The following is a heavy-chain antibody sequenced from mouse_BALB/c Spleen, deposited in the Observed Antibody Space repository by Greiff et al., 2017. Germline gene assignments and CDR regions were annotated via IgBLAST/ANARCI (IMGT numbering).Heavy chain of an antibody. J-gene: IGHJ1*01. Sequence: EVQVVESGGGLVKPGGSLKLSCAASGFAFSSYDMSWVRQTPEKRLEWVAYISSGGGSTYYPDTVKGRFTISRDNAKNTLYLQMSSLKSEDTAMYYCARSYNWYFDVWGAGTTVTVSS. CDR2: ISSGGGST. CDR1: GFAFSSYD. D-gene: IGHD1-1*01. V-gene: IGHV5-12-1*01. CDR3: ARSYNWYFDV.